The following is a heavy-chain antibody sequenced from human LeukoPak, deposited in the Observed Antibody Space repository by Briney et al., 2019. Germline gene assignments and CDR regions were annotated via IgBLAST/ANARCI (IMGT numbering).Heavy chain of an antibody. D-gene: IGHD2-2*01. J-gene: IGHJ4*02. V-gene: IGHV3-48*01. CDR3: ARDMRYCSSTSCYAADY. Sequence: GGSLRLSCAASGFTFSSYSMNCVCQAPGKGLEWVSYISSSSSTIYYADSVKGRFTISRDNAKNSLYLQMNSLRAEDTAVYYCARDMRYCSSTSCYAADYWGQGTLVTVSS. CDR1: GFTFSSYS. CDR2: ISSSSSTI.